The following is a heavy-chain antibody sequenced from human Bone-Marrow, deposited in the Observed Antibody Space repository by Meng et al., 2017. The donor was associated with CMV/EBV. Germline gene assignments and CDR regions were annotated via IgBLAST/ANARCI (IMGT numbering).Heavy chain of an antibody. D-gene: IGHD6-6*01. V-gene: IGHV3-30*02. Sequence: GESLKIPCAASGFTFSSYGMHWVRQAPGKGLEWVAFIRYDGSNKYYADSVKGRFTISRDNSKNTLYLQMNSLRAEDTAVYYCAKDLYSSSDDWGQGTLVTVSS. CDR2: IRYDGSNK. CDR3: AKDLYSSSDD. CDR1: GFTFSSYG. J-gene: IGHJ4*01.